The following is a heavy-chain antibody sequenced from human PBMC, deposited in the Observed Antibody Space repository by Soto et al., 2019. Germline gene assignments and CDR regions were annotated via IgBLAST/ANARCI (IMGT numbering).Heavy chain of an antibody. V-gene: IGHV3-48*01. CDR2: IRRYTSVT. CDR3: GRVEESGYYTVEY. J-gene: IGHJ4*02. CDR1: GFAFSISS. D-gene: IGHD3-22*01. Sequence: GGSLRLSCAASGFAFSISSINCVRQAPGKGLEWVSYIRRYTSVTSYADSVKGRFTISRDNAKNSLYLQMNSLRVEDTAVYSCGRVEESGYYTVEYWGQGTLVNGPS.